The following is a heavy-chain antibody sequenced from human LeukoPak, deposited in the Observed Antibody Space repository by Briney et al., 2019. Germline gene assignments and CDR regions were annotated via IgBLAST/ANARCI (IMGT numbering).Heavy chain of an antibody. CDR2: SNPNSGGT. V-gene: IGHV1-2*02. Sequence: ASVTVSCKASGYTHTGYYMHWVRPAPGQGLEWMGWSNPNSGGTNYAQKFQGRVTMTRDTSISTACMELSRLRSDDTAVYYCAGGGYSYDSGLNWFDPWGQGTLVTVSS. D-gene: IGHD5-18*01. J-gene: IGHJ5*02. CDR1: GYTHTGYY. CDR3: AGGGYSYDSGLNWFDP.